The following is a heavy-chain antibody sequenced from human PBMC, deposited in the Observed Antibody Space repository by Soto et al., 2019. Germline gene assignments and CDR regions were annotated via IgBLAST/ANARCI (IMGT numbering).Heavy chain of an antibody. CDR1: GYTFTSYA. CDR2: INAGNGNT. D-gene: IGHD4-17*01. V-gene: IGHV1-3*01. CDR3: ARHDRDYGDQIDY. Sequence: ASVKVSCKASGYTFTSYAMHWVRQAPGQRLEWMGWINAGNGNTKYSQKFQGRVTITRDTSASTAYMELSSLRSEDTAVYYCARHDRDYGDQIDYWGQGTLVTVSS. J-gene: IGHJ4*02.